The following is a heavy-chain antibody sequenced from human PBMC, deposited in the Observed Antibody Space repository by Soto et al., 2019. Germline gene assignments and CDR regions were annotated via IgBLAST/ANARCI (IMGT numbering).Heavy chain of an antibody. D-gene: IGHD3-10*01. CDR1: GDTFTNFG. J-gene: IGHJ5*02. CDR2: IATYNSNK. Sequence: HLVQSGPEVKKPGASVTVSCKTSGDTFTNFGLSWVRQAPGQGLEWMGWIATYNSNKNYAQRFQGRLTLTTDTTTSTDYMELKSLGYDDTAVYYCARVLRGVVNWFDPWGQGTLVTVS. CDR3: ARVLRGVVNWFDP. V-gene: IGHV1-18*01.